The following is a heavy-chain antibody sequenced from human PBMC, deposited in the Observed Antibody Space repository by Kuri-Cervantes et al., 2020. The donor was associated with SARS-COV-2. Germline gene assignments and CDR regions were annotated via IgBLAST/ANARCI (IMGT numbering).Heavy chain of an antibody. V-gene: IGHV3-23*01. Sequence: GESLKISCAASGFTFRRYAMSWVRQAPGKGLEWASAISGSGGNIYYADSIKGRFTISRDSSKDTLYLQMNSLRAEDTAIYYCAKDQGSDYGDQLDFWGQGTLVTVSS. CDR2: ISGSGGNI. CDR1: GFTFRRYA. D-gene: IGHD4-17*01. CDR3: AKDQGSDYGDQLDF. J-gene: IGHJ4*02.